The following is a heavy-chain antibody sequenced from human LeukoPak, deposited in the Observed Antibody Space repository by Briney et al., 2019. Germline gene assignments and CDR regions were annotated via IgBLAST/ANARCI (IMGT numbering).Heavy chain of an antibody. D-gene: IGHD2-21*02. Sequence: GGSLRLSCAASGFTFSSYAMHWVRQAPGKGREWVAVISYDGSNKYYADSVKGRFTISRDNSKNTLYLQMNSLRAEDTAVYYCARDQGPYCGGDCYGDWGQGTLVTVSS. CDR1: GFTFSSYA. J-gene: IGHJ4*02. CDR2: ISYDGSNK. CDR3: ARDQGPYCGGDCYGD. V-gene: IGHV3-30-3*01.